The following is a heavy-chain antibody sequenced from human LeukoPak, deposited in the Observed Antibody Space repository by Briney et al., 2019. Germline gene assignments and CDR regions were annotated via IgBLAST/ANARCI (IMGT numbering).Heavy chain of an antibody. J-gene: IGHJ4*02. Sequence: SETLSLTCTVSGYSISSGYYWGWIRQPPGKGLEWIGSIYYSGSTYYNPSLKSRVTISVDTSKNQFSLKLSSVTAADTAVYYCARHRSDIVVVPAAVPDYWGQGTLATVSS. D-gene: IGHD2-2*02. CDR1: GYSISSGYY. CDR3: ARHRSDIVVVPAAVPDY. V-gene: IGHV4-38-2*02. CDR2: IYYSGST.